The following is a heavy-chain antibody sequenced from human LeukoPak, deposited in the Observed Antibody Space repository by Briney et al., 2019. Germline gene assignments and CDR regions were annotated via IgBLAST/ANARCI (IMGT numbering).Heavy chain of an antibody. D-gene: IGHD4-11*01. J-gene: IGHJ5*02. CDR1: GYTLTELS. CDR2: FDPEDGET. V-gene: IGHV1-24*01. Sequence: ASVKVSCKVSGYTLTELSIHWVRQAPGKGLEWMGGFDPEDGETIYAQKFQGRVTLTEDTSTDTAYMEVTSLRSEDTAVYYCARGAHYSNYPNWFDPWGQGTLVTVSS. CDR3: ARGAHYSNYPNWFDP.